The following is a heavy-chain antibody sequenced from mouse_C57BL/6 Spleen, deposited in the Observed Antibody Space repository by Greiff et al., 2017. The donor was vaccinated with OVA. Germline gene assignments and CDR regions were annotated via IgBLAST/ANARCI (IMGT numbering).Heavy chain of an antibody. CDR1: GYTFTSYW. V-gene: IGHV1-52*01. Sequence: QVQLQQPGAELVRPGSSVKLSCKASGYTFTSYWMHWVKQRPIQGLEWIGNIDPSDSETHYNQKFKDKATLTVDKSSSTAYMQLSSLTSEDSAVYYCARDYGSSVWFAYWGQGTLVTVSA. J-gene: IGHJ3*01. CDR3: ARDYGSSVWFAY. CDR2: IDPSDSET. D-gene: IGHD1-1*01.